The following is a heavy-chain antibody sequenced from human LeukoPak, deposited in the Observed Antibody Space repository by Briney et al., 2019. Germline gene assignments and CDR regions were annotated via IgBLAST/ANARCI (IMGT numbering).Heavy chain of an antibody. J-gene: IGHJ4*02. CDR2: ISSSSSNI. Sequence: GGSLRLSCAASGFSFSSYAMNWVRQVPGKGLEWVSYISSSSSNIYYADSVKGRFTISRDNAQNSLYLQMNSLRAEDTAVYYCCNSGSYFSHDYWGQGTLVTVSS. CDR3: CNSGSYFSHDY. D-gene: IGHD1-26*01. V-gene: IGHV3-48*04. CDR1: GFSFSSYA.